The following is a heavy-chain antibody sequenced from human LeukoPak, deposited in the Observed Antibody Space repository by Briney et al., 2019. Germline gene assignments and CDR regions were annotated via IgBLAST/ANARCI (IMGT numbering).Heavy chain of an antibody. J-gene: IGHJ6*03. CDR1: GFTFNDYG. V-gene: IGHV3-20*04. D-gene: IGHD2/OR15-2a*01. CDR2: INWNGGST. CDR3: ARGYFSFTPTPTPYSNNMAF. Sequence: PGGSLRLSCAASGFTFNDYGMTWVRQVSGKGLEWVSNINWNGGSTGYTDSVKGRFTISRDNAKNSLYLQMNSLRAEDTALYYCARGYFSFTPTPTPYSNNMAFWEKGPMVT.